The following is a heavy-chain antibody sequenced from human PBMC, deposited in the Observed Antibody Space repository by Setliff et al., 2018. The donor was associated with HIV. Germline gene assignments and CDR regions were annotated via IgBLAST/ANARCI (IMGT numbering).Heavy chain of an antibody. CDR3: ARSLREYSYGSPDY. CDR2: INAGNGNT. D-gene: IGHD5-18*01. Sequence: ASVKVSCKASGYRFTGFAIHWVRQAPGQIFEWMGWINAGNGNTKYSQKFQDRVTISRDIHAKTAYMELSSLMSEDTAIYYCARSLREYSYGSPDYWGPGTLVTVSS. J-gene: IGHJ4*02. CDR1: GYRFTGFA. V-gene: IGHV1-3*01.